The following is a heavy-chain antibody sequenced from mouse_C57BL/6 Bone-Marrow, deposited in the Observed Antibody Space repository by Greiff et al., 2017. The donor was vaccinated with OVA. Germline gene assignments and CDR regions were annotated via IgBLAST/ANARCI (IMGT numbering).Heavy chain of an antibody. CDR3: TGGRYFDY. V-gene: IGHV1-15*01. D-gene: IGHD3-3*01. CDR2: IDPETGGT. CDR1: CYTFTDYE. Sequence: VKLQQSGAELVRPGASVTPCFTSSCYTFTDYEMHWVKQTPVHGLEWIGAIDPETGGTAYNQKFKGKAILTADKSSSTAYMELRSLTSEDSAVYYCTGGRYFDYWGQGTTLTVSS. J-gene: IGHJ2*01.